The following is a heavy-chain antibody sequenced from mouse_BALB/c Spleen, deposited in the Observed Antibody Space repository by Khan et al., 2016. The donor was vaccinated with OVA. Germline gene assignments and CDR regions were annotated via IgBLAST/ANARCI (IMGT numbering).Heavy chain of an antibody. CDR1: GYTFSSYW. CDR3: ARGGYGGFAY. Sequence: QVRLQQPGGDLMKPGASVKISCKVTGYTFSSYWIEWVKQRPGHGLEWIGQIFPGSVSTTYNEKFKGKATFTADTSSNTAYMQLSSLTSEDSAVYYCARGGYGGFAYWGRGTLVTVSA. V-gene: IGHV1-9*01. CDR2: IFPGSVST. J-gene: IGHJ3*01. D-gene: IGHD2-2*01.